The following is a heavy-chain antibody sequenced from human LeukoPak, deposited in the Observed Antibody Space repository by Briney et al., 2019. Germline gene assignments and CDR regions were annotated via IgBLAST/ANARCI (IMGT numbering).Heavy chain of an antibody. V-gene: IGHV1-3*01. Sequence: ASVKVSCKASGYTFTSYAMHWVRQAPGQRLEWMGWINAGNGNTKYSQKFQGRVTITRDTSASTAYMELSSLRSEDTAVYYCARQYGDYDLFDYWGQGTLVTVSS. J-gene: IGHJ4*02. CDR3: ARQYGDYDLFDY. D-gene: IGHD4-17*01. CDR2: INAGNGNT. CDR1: GYTFTSYA.